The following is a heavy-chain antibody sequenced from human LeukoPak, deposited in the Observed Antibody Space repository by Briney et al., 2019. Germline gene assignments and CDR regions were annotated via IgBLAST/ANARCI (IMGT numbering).Heavy chain of an antibody. CDR1: GGSFSGYY. D-gene: IGHD3/OR15-3a*01. Sequence: SETLSLTCAVYGGSFSGYYWSWIRQPPGKGLEWIGYIYYSGSTNCNPSLKSRVTISVDTAKNQVSLNLTSVTAADTAVYYCARQSADFWTDYAKNWFDPWGQGTLVTVSS. V-gene: IGHV4-59*01. CDR2: IYYSGST. CDR3: ARQSADFWTDYAKNWFDP. J-gene: IGHJ5*02.